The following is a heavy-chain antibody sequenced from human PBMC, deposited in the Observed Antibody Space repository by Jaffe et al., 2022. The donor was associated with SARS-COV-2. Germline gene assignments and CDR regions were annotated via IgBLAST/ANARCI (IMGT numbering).Heavy chain of an antibody. Sequence: QVQLVQSGAEVKRPGASVKVSCKASGYSFTSYGFSWVRQAPGQGLEWMGWISAYNGNTNYAQKLQGRVTMTTDTSTSTAYMELRSLRSDDTAVYYCARDLRALHESSDPMPYWGQGTLVTVSS. CDR3: ARDLRALHESSDPMPY. CDR1: GYSFTSYG. V-gene: IGHV1-18*01. CDR2: ISAYNGNT. J-gene: IGHJ4*02. D-gene: IGHD3-22*01.